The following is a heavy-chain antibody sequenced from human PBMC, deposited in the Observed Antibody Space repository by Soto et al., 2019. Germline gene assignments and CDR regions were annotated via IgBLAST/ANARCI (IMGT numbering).Heavy chain of an antibody. V-gene: IGHV3-21*01. CDR1: GCTFSSHS. Sequence: GRSLRLSCAASGCTFSSHSMNCVRQAPGKGLEWVSSISSSSSYIYYADSVKGRFTISRDNAKNSLYLQMNSLRAEDTAVYYCARDRGVLRYFDWLLRQYYFDYWGEGTLVTVPS. J-gene: IGHJ4*02. CDR2: ISSSSSYI. CDR3: ARDRGVLRYFDWLLRQYYFDY. D-gene: IGHD3-9*01.